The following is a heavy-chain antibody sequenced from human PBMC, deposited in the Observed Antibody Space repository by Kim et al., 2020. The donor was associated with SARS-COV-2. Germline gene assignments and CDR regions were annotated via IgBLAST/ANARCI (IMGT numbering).Heavy chain of an antibody. CDR3: ARGGDPATYYYYMDV. Sequence: SVKGRVTSSRDNAKNSLYLQMNSLRAEDTGVYYCARGGDPATYYYYMDVWGKGTTVTVSS. D-gene: IGHD2-21*02. V-gene: IGHV3-11*01. J-gene: IGHJ6*03.